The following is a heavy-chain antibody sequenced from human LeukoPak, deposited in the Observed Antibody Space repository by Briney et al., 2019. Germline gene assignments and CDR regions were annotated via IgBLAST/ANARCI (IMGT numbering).Heavy chain of an antibody. CDR2: ISAYNGNT. V-gene: IGHV1-18*01. CDR3: ARGKTSGSPNWFDP. J-gene: IGHJ5*02. CDR1: GYTFTSYG. Sequence: ASVKVSCKASGYTFTSYGISWVRQAPGQGLEWMGWISAYNGNTNYAQKLQGRVTMTRDMSTSTDYMELSSLRSEDTAIYYCARGKTSGSPNWFDPWGQGTLVTVSS. D-gene: IGHD3-10*01.